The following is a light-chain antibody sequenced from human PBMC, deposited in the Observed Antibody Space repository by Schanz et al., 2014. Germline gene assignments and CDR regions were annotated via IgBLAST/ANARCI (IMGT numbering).Light chain of an antibody. CDR1: QSVTSNS. V-gene: IGKV3-20*01. CDR2: GAS. J-gene: IGKJ1*01. CDR3: QQYGSLPQT. Sequence: EIVLTQSPGTLSVSPGGGATLSCRASQSVTSNSLAWYQHKPGQPPRLLISGASSRATGVPVRFSGSGSGTDFTLTITRLEPEDFAVYYCQQYGSLPQTFGQGTKVEIK.